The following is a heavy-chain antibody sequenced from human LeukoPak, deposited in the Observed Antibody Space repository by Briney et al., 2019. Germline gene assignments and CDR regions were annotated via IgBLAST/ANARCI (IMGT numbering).Heavy chain of an antibody. V-gene: IGHV4-59*01. J-gene: IGHJ3*02. CDR1: GGSISSYY. CDR2: IYYSGST. Sequence: PSETLSLTCTVSGGSISSYYWSWIRQPPGKGLEWIGYIYYSGSTNYNPSLKSRVTISVDTSKNQFSLKLSSVTAADTAVYYCARDPFTPGAFDIWGQGTMVTVSS. CDR3: ARDPFTPGAFDI. D-gene: IGHD2-15*01.